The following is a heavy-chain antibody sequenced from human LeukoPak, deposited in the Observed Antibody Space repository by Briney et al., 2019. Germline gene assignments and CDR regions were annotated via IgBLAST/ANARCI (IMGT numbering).Heavy chain of an antibody. D-gene: IGHD5-18*01. V-gene: IGHV4-39*01. J-gene: IGHJ4*02. Sequence: SETLSLTCTVSGGSISISSYYWGWIRQPPGKGLEWIGSIYYSGSTYYNPSLKSRVTISVDTSKNQFSLKLSSVTAADTAVYSCARRPVRQLWFRGAFDYWGQGTLVTVSS. CDR1: GGSISISSYY. CDR3: ARRPVRQLWFRGAFDY. CDR2: IYYSGST.